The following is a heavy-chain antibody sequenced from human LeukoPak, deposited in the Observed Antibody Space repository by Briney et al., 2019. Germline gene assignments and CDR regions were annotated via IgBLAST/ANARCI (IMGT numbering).Heavy chain of an antibody. CDR2: IFSTGST. CDR1: GFSVGDNY. CDR3: AKPPGYCSSTSCYTGFQH. V-gene: IGHV3-53*01. Sequence: GGSLRLSCAASGFSVGDNYMNWVRQAPGKGLEWVSVIFSTGSTYYADSVKGRFTISRDNSKNTLYLQMNSLRAEDTAVYYCAKPPGYCSSTSCYTGFQHWGQGTLVTVSS. D-gene: IGHD2-2*02. J-gene: IGHJ1*01.